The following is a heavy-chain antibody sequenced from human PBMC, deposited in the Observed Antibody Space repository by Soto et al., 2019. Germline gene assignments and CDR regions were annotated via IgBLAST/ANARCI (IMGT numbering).Heavy chain of an antibody. CDR3: ARGHISSTKNWLDP. Sequence: QVQLVQSGAEVKKPGASVKVSCKGSGYTFTSYHINWVRQATGQGLEWMGWMNPNSGKPGYAQTWQGRVTMTWDTSISTAYMELSSLRFEDTAMYYCARGHISSTKNWLDPWGQGTLVTVSS. J-gene: IGHJ5*02. CDR1: GYTFTSYH. V-gene: IGHV1-8*01. D-gene: IGHD6-6*01. CDR2: MNPNSGKP.